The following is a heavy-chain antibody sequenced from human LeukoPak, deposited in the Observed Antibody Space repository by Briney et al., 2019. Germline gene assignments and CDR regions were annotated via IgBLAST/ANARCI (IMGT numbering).Heavy chain of an antibody. CDR2: IKQDGSVK. CDR1: GFTFSNYW. CDR3: ARVGYSSSSTDY. J-gene: IGHJ4*02. D-gene: IGHD6-6*01. Sequence: GGSLRLFCAASGFTFSNYWMSWVRQAPGKGLEWVANIKQDGSVKYYMDSVKGRFSISRDNAKNSLFLQANSLRAEDTAIYYCARVGYSSSSTDYWGQGTLVTVSS. V-gene: IGHV3-7*01.